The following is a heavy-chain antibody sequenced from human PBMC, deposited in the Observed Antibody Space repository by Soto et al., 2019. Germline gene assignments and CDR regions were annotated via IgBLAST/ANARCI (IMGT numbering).Heavy chain of an antibody. Sequence: GESLKISFQGSGYSFTSYWISWVRQMPGKGLEWMRRIDPSDSYTNYSPSFQGHVTISADKSISTAYLQWSSLKASDTAMYYFARQSLGYCSSTSCSYYYGMDVWGQGTTVTVSS. CDR2: IDPSDSYT. CDR3: ARQSLGYCSSTSCSYYYGMDV. J-gene: IGHJ6*02. CDR1: GYSFTSYW. D-gene: IGHD2-2*01. V-gene: IGHV5-10-1*01.